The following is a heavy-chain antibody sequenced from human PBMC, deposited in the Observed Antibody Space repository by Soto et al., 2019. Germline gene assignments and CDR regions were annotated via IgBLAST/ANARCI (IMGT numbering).Heavy chain of an antibody. CDR3: ARATYYDFWSDLDY. V-gene: IGHV1-2*04. D-gene: IGHD3-3*01. CDR1: GYTFTGYY. J-gene: IGHJ4*02. CDR2: INPNSGDT. Sequence: ASVKVSCKASGYTFTGYYMHWVRQAPGQGLEEMRWINPNSGDTNYAQKFQGWVTMTRDTSISTAYMELSRLRSDYTVVYYCARATYYDFWSDLDYWGQGTLGTV.